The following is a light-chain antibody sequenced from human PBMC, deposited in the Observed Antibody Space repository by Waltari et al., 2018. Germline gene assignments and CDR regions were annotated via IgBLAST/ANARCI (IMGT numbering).Light chain of an antibody. CDR3: ASYVSSSTLEL. CDR2: DVS. Sequence: QSALPQPASVSGSPGQSITISCTGSSSDVGASTYVSWYQQHPGKAPRLIIFDVSNRPSGVSNRFSGSKSGNTASLTISGLQAEDEADYYCASYVSSSTLELFGGGTSLTVL. V-gene: IGLV2-14*03. J-gene: IGLJ3*02. CDR1: SSDVGASTY.